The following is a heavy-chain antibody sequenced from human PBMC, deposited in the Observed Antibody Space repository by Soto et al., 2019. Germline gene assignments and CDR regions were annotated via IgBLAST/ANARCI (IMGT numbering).Heavy chain of an antibody. V-gene: IGHV4-31*03. CDR2: IYYSGST. J-gene: IGHJ4*02. CDR3: ARSIRTRAARIDY. CDR1: GGSISSGGYY. D-gene: IGHD6-6*01. Sequence: PSETRSLTCTVSGGSISSGGYYWSWIRQHPGKGLEWIGYIYYSGSTYYNPSLKSRVTISVDTSKNQFSLKLSSVTAADTAVYYCARSIRTRAARIDYWGQGTLVTVSS.